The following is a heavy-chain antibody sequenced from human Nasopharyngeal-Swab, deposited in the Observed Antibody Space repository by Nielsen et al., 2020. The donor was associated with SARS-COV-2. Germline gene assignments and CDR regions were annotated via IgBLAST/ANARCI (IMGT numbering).Heavy chain of an antibody. Sequence: VRQAPGKVLEWVAVISYDGSNKYYADSVKGRFTISRDNSKNTLYLQMNSMRAEDTAVYYCAKDPIAAAGPPYYYYGMDVWGQGTTVTVSS. D-gene: IGHD6-13*01. V-gene: IGHV3-30*18. CDR2: ISYDGSNK. CDR3: AKDPIAAAGPPYYYYGMDV. J-gene: IGHJ6*02.